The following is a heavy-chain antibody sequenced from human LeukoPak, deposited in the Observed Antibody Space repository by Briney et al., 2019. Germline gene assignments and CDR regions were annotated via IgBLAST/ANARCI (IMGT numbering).Heavy chain of an antibody. Sequence: ASVKVSFKASGNTFTRYAMNWVRQAPGQGLEWMGWINTNTGKPSYAQGFTGRFVFSLDTSVSTAYLQISSLKAEDTAVYYCARELKVGAFDLWGQGTMVTVSS. CDR1: GNTFTRYA. V-gene: IGHV7-4-1*02. J-gene: IGHJ3*01. CDR3: ARELKVGAFDL. CDR2: INTNTGKP. D-gene: IGHD3-22*01.